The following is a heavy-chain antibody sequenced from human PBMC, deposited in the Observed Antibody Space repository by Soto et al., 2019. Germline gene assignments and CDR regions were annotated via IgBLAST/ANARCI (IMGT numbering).Heavy chain of an antibody. D-gene: IGHD3-22*01. CDR1: GGTFSSYT. CDR2: IIPILGIA. V-gene: IGHV1-69*02. J-gene: IGHJ2*01. CDR3: ARGGDYYESSGYYDWYFDL. Sequence: QVQLVQSGAEVKKPGSSVKVSCKASGGTFSSYTISWVRQAPGQGLEWMRRIIPILGIANYAQKFQGRVTITADKSTSTAYMELSSLRSEDTAVYYCARGGDYYESSGYYDWYFDLWGRGTLVTVSS.